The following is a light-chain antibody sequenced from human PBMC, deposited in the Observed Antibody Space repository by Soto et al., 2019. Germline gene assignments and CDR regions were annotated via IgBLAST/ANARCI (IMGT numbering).Light chain of an antibody. V-gene: IGKV1-39*01. CDR3: QQSYSTPKWT. Sequence: DIQMTQSPASLSASVGGRVPITCRASQSSSRYLNWYQQKPGKSPKHLIYAAYSLQSGVPSRFSGSGAGTAFTLTIISMQPEDFATYYCQQSYSTPKWTFGQGTKVEIK. J-gene: IGKJ1*01. CDR1: QSSSRY. CDR2: AAY.